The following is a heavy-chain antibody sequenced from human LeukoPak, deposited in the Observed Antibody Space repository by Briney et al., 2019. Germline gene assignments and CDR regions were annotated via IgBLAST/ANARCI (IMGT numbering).Heavy chain of an antibody. CDR1: GFTFSSSA. CDR2: ISGSGGST. CDR3: AKRHDSSGWFDY. Sequence: GGSLRLSRAASGFTFSSSAMSWVRQAPGKGLEWVSAISGSGGSTYYADSVKGHFTISRDNSKNTLYLQMNSLRAEDTAVYYCAKRHDSSGWFDYWGQGTPVTVSS. J-gene: IGHJ4*02. V-gene: IGHV3-23*01. D-gene: IGHD6-19*01.